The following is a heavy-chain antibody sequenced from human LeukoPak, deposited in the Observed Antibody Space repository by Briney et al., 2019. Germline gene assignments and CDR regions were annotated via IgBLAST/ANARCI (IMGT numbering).Heavy chain of an antibody. V-gene: IGHV3-66*01. J-gene: IGHJ6*02. Sequence: GGSLRLSCAASGFTVSSYYMTCVRQAPGKGLEWVSVMYSGGSTYYADSVKGRVAISRNNAQNTVFLQMNSLRVDDTAVYYCARSYSNHLFGMDVWGQGTAVTVSS. CDR3: ARSYSNHLFGMDV. CDR1: GFTVSSYY. D-gene: IGHD4-11*01. CDR2: MYSGGST.